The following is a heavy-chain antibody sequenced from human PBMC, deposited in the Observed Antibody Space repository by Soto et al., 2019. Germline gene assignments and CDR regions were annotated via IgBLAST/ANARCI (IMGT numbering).Heavy chain of an antibody. CDR3: ARVVMTTAPASYYNGMDV. CDR1: GGTFSSYA. D-gene: IGHD4-4*01. V-gene: IGHV1-69*18. CDR2: IIPFIGTA. J-gene: IGHJ6*02. Sequence: QVQLVQSGAEVQKPGSSVTVSCKASGGTFSSYAISWVRQAPGQGLEWMGRIIPFIGTANYAQKCQGRVTITADESTSTDYMELNSLRSEDTSVYDCARVVMTTAPASYYNGMDVWGQGTTVTVSS.